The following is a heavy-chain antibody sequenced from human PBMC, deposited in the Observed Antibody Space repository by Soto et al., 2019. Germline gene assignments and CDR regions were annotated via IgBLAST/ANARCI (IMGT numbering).Heavy chain of an antibody. CDR3: VREGHYYFDY. CDR2: ISKSGGTT. CDR1: GFTFSAYE. J-gene: IGHJ4*02. Sequence: GGSLRLSCAASGFTFSAYEMHWVRQAPGQGLEWISYISKSGGTTYYADSVKGRFTISRDDAKNSVYLQMSSLRPEDMAVYRCVREGHYYFDYWGQGALVTVSS. V-gene: IGHV3-48*03.